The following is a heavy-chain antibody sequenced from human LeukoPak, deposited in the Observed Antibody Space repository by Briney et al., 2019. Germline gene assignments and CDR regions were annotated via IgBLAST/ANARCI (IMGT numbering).Heavy chain of an antibody. Sequence: SETLSLTCTVSSGSVSNSHYYWAWVRQPPGKGLEWLGSIFYSGNAHYNPSLKSPVTISIDTSKNQFSLKVSSVTAADTAIYYCARDLSFDWFPYYFDYWGQGILVTVSS. V-gene: IGHV4-39*07. J-gene: IGHJ4*02. D-gene: IGHD3-9*01. CDR3: ARDLSFDWFPYYFDY. CDR1: SGSVSNSHYY. CDR2: IFYSGNA.